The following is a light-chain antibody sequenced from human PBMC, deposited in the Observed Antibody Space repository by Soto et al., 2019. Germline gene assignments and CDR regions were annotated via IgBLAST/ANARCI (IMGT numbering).Light chain of an antibody. CDR1: QSISSW. V-gene: IGKV1-5*01. J-gene: IGKJ4*01. CDR3: QQTRSYPST. CDR2: DAS. Sequence: DMQVTQSPSTLSASNGDGVTITCRASQSISSWLAWYQQKPGKAPKLLIYDASSLESGAPSRFSGSGSGADFTLTISSLQAEDFATYYCQQTRSYPSTFGGGTKVDI.